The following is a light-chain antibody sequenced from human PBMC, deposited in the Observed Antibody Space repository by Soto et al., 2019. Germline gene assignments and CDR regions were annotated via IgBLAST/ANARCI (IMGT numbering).Light chain of an antibody. CDR1: SSDVGTYNL. J-gene: IGLJ1*01. CDR2: EVT. CDR3: CSYAGSSSSI. Sequence: QSALTQPASVSGSPVQSITISCSGTSSDVGTYNLVSWYQQYPGKAPRLMIYEVTKRPSGVSNRFSGSKSGNTASLTISGLQPEDEADYYCCSYAGSSSSIFGTGTKVTVL. V-gene: IGLV2-23*02.